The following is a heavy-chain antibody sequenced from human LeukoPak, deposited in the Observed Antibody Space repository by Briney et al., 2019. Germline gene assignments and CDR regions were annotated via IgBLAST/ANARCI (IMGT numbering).Heavy chain of an antibody. V-gene: IGHV4-39*01. Sequence: PSETLSLTCTFSGGSISSSSYYWGWIRQPPGKGLEWIGSIYYSGSTYYNPSLKSRVTISVDTSKNQFSLKLSSVTAADTAVYYCARGSRFRQRQTLGGYYFYYWGQGTLVTVSS. CDR2: IYYSGST. CDR1: GGSISSSSYY. D-gene: IGHD6-25*01. CDR3: ARGSRFRQRQTLGGYYFYY. J-gene: IGHJ4*02.